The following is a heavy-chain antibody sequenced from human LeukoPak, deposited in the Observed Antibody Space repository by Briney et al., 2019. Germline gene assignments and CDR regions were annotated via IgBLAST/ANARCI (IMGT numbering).Heavy chain of an antibody. CDR1: GFTFSSYA. Sequence: GGSLRLSCAASGFTFSSYAMTWVRQAPGKGLEWVSVISGGGDITYYRDSAKGRSTISRDNSKNTVYLQMNSLRAEDTAVYYCGREVPAVDYWGQGTLVTVSS. J-gene: IGHJ4*02. CDR3: GREVPAVDY. V-gene: IGHV3-23*01. D-gene: IGHD2-2*01. CDR2: ISGGGDIT.